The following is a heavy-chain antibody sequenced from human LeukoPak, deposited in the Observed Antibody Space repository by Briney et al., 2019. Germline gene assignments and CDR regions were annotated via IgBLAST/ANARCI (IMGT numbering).Heavy chain of an antibody. CDR1: GFTFSSYS. J-gene: IGHJ4*02. CDR2: ISSSSSYI. D-gene: IGHD3-22*01. Sequence: PGGSLRLSCAASGFTFSSYSMNWVRQAPGKGLEWVSSISSSSSYIYYADSVKGRFTISRDNAKSSLYLQMNSLRAEDTAVYYCARDGEYYDSSGYYSYWGQGTLVTVSS. CDR3: ARDGEYYDSSGYYSY. V-gene: IGHV3-21*01.